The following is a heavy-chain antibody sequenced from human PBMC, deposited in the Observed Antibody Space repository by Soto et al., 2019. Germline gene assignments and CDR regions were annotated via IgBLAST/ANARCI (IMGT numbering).Heavy chain of an antibody. CDR3: ARIWAAAEDDAFDI. J-gene: IGHJ3*02. V-gene: IGHV1-69*01. Sequence: QVQLVQSGAEVKKPGSSVKVSCKASGGTFSSYAIRWVRQAPGQGLEWMGGIIPIFGTANYAQKFQGRVTITADESTSTAYMELSSLRSEDTAVYYCARIWAAAEDDAFDIWGQGKMVTVSS. CDR1: GGTFSSYA. D-gene: IGHD6-13*01. CDR2: IIPIFGTA.